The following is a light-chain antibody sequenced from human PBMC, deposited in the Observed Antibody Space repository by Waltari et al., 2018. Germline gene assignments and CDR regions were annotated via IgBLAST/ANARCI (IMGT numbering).Light chain of an antibody. CDR3: CSYAGSYIV. Sequence: QSALTQPRSVSGSPGQSVAISCTGTSSDVGGYNYVSWYQQHPGKVPKVVIYDVSKRPAGVPVRFAGSKSGNTASLTISGLQADDEADYYCCSYAGSYIVFGAGTKVTVL. CDR2: DVS. J-gene: IGLJ1*01. CDR1: SSDVGGYNY. V-gene: IGLV2-11*01.